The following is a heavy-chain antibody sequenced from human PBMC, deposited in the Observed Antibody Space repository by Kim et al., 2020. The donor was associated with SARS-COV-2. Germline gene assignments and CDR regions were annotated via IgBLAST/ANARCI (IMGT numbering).Heavy chain of an antibody. J-gene: IGHJ4*02. CDR3: ARDLTSGGSGYDLGY. CDR2: IKQDGSEK. Sequence: GGSLRLSCAASGFTFSSYWMSWFRQAPGKGLEWVANIKQDGSEKYYVDSVKGRFTISRDNAKNSLYLQMNSLRAEDTAVYYCARDLTSGGSGYDLGYWGQGTLVTVSS. D-gene: IGHD5-12*01. CDR1: GFTFSSYW. V-gene: IGHV3-7*03.